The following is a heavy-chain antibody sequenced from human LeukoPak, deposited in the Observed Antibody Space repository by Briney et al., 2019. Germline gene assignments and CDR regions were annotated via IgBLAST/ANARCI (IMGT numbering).Heavy chain of an antibody. CDR3: TRATTVTTSPYYYGMDV. Sequence: GGSLRLSCAASGFTFSSYSMNWVRQAPGKGLEWVSSISSSSSYIYYADSVKGRFTISRDNAKNSLYLQMNSLRAEDTAVYYCTRATTVTTSPYYYGMDVWGQGTTVTVSS. CDR1: GFTFSSYS. J-gene: IGHJ6*02. CDR2: ISSSSSYI. V-gene: IGHV3-21*01. D-gene: IGHD4-11*01.